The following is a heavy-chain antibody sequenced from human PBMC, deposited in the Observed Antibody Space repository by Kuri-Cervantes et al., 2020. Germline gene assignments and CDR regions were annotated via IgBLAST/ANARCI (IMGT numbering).Heavy chain of an antibody. Sequence: GESLKISCAASGFVFSNYWMHWVRQVPGKGLVWVSRINSDGSDTTYADSVKGRFTISRDDAKNSLYLQMNSLRAEDTALYYCASRNNWGFEYWGQGTLVTVSS. J-gene: IGHJ4*02. D-gene: IGHD7-27*01. CDR2: INSDGSDT. CDR1: GFVFSNYW. CDR3: ASRNNWGFEY. V-gene: IGHV3-74*03.